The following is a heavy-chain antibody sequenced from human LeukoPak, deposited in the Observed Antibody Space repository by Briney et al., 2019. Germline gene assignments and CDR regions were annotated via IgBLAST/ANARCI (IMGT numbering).Heavy chain of an antibody. J-gene: IGHJ4*02. CDR1: GFTFSSYA. CDR3: ARDPGYCGGDCYRHFDY. CDR2: ISSSSSYI. Sequence: GGSLRLSCAASGFTFSSYAMSWVRQAPGKGLEWVSSISSSSSYIYYADSVKGRFTISRDNAKNSLYLQMNSLRAEDTAVYYCARDPGYCGGDCYRHFDYWGQGTLVTVSS. D-gene: IGHD2-21*02. V-gene: IGHV3-21*01.